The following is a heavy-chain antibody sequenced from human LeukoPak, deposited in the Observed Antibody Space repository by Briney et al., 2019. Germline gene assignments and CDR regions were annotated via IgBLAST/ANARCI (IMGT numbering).Heavy chain of an antibody. J-gene: IGHJ4*02. D-gene: IGHD2-2*01. CDR2: INSDGSST. V-gene: IGHV3-74*01. CDR3: ARRVVVPAAPYYFDY. Sequence: GGSLRLSCAASGLTFSSYWMHWVRQAPGKGLVWVSRINSDGSSTSYADSVKGRFTISRDNAKNTLYLQMNSLRAEDTAVYYCARRVVVPAAPYYFDYWGQGTLVTVSS. CDR1: GLTFSSYW.